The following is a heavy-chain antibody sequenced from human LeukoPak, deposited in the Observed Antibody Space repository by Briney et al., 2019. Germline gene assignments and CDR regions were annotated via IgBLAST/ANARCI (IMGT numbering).Heavy chain of an antibody. V-gene: IGHV4-39*02. Sequence: GSLRLSCAASGFTFSSYSMNWVRQAPGKGLEWIGTIDYSGSTYSNPSLKSRVTISVDASKIHFFLRLSSVTAADTAVYYCARDLDLRGRINWFDPWGQGTLVTVSS. D-gene: IGHD3-10*01. CDR1: GFTFSSYS. CDR3: ARDLDLRGRINWFDP. CDR2: IDYSGST. J-gene: IGHJ5*02.